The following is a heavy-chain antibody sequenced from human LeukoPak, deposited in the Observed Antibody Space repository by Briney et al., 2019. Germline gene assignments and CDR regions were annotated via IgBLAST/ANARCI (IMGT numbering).Heavy chain of an antibody. CDR3: ASDVAVAGTFLQDY. J-gene: IGHJ4*02. V-gene: IGHV3-30*04. D-gene: IGHD6-19*01. Sequence: GGSLRLSCAAPGFTFSSYAMPWVRQAPGKGLEWVAVVSYDGSNKYYADSVKGRFTISRDNSKNTLYLQMNSLRAEDTAVYYCASDVAVAGTFLQDYWGQGTLVTVSS. CDR2: VSYDGSNK. CDR1: GFTFSSYA.